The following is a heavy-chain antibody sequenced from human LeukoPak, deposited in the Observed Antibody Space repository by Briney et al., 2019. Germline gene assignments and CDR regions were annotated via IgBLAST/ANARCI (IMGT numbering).Heavy chain of an antibody. V-gene: IGHV3-21*01. J-gene: IGHJ4*02. CDR1: GFTFTSHS. D-gene: IGHD2-15*01. Sequence: GGSLRLSCVASGFTFTSHSLNWLRQAPGKGPEWVASINYNTDYILYAESVKGRFTMSRDNASNSVFLQVSSLRDEDTAVYYCARDRCADRDLSCSGGSPEYWGQGTLITVSS. CDR3: ARDRCADRDLSCSGGSPEY. CDR2: INYNTDYI.